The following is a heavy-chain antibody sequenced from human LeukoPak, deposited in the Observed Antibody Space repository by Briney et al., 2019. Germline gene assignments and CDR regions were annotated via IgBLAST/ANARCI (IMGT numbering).Heavy chain of an antibody. D-gene: IGHD3-10*01. CDR2: INNDGSST. J-gene: IGHJ4*02. CDR3: ARSSYPYFFDY. Sequence: GGSLRLSCAASGFTFSTYWMHWVRKAPGKGLGWVSRINNDGSSTIYADSVRGRFTISRDNAKNILYLQMNGLRAEDTSVYFCARSSYPYFFDYWGQGALVTVSS. CDR1: GFTFSTYW. V-gene: IGHV3-74*01.